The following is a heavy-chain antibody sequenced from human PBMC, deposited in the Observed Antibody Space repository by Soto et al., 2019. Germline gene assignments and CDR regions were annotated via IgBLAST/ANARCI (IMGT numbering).Heavy chain of an antibody. Sequence: PGGSLRLSCAASGFTVSSNYMSWVRQAPGKGLEWVSVIYSGGSTYYADSVKGRFTISRDNSKNTLYLQMNSLRAEDTAVYYCARGAYFWSGYYQGPNWCDPWGQGTLVTVSS. CDR2: IYSGGST. V-gene: IGHV3-66*01. J-gene: IGHJ5*02. CDR1: GFTVSSNY. CDR3: ARGAYFWSGYYQGPNWCDP. D-gene: IGHD3-3*01.